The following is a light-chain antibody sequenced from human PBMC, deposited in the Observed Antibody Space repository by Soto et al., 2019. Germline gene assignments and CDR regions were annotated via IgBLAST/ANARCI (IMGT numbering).Light chain of an antibody. CDR1: QSLSSY. CDR3: QQRAGWPPT. J-gene: IGKJ4*01. CDR2: DAS. Sequence: EIVLTQSPATVSLSPGERATLSCWASQSLSSYLAWYQQKPGQAPRLLIYDASNRANGIPARFTVSGSGTDFTLTSSSIEPEDFAVYFCQQRAGWPPTFGGGTKVEIK. V-gene: IGKV3-11*01.